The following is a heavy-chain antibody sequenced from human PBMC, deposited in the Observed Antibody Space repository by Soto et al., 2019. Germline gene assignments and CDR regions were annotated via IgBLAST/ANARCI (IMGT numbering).Heavy chain of an antibody. CDR2: IYYSGST. CDR1: GGSISSSSYY. Sequence: SETLSLTCTVSGGSISSSSYYWGWIRQPPGKGLEWIGSIYYSGSTYYNPSLKSRVTISVDTSKNQFSLKLSSVTAADTAVYYCARHDAQLGYCSSTSCSLNWFDPWGQGTLVTVSS. D-gene: IGHD2-2*01. V-gene: IGHV4-39*01. J-gene: IGHJ5*02. CDR3: ARHDAQLGYCSSTSCSLNWFDP.